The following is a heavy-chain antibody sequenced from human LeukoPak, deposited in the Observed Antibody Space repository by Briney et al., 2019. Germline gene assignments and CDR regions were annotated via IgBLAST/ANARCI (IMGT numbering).Heavy chain of an antibody. CDR1: GGSFSSYY. D-gene: IGHD2-21*01. CDR3: ARRSLVVGGGTDV. CDR2: IDDSGST. Sequence: KTSETPSLTCTVSGGSFSSYYWSWIRQSPVKGLEWIGYIDDSGSTNYNPSLKSRVTISLDTSKNQFSLKLTSVTAADTAVYYCARRSLVVGGGTDVWGQGTTVTVSS. V-gene: IGHV4-59*08. J-gene: IGHJ6*02.